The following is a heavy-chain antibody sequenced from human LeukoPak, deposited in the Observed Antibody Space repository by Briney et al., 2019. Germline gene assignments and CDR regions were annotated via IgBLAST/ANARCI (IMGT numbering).Heavy chain of an antibody. CDR2: ISGSGGTT. Sequence: GGSLRLSCAASGFTFSNYGMTWVRQAPGKGLEWVSGISGSGGTTYDADSVKGRFTVSRDNSKNILYLQMNSLRADDTAVYFCAKETRPGLAAAHDSWGQGTLVTVSS. V-gene: IGHV3-23*01. CDR1: GFTFSNYG. D-gene: IGHD6-13*01. CDR3: AKETRPGLAAAHDS. J-gene: IGHJ5*01.